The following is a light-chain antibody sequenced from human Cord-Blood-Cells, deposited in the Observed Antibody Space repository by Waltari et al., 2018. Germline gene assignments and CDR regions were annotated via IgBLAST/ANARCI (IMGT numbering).Light chain of an antibody. Sequence: EIVLPQSPGSLSLSPGERATLSCRASQSVSSGYLAWYQQKPGQAPRLLIYGASSSATGIPDRFSGSGSGTDFTLTISRLEPEDFAVYYCQQYGSSPYTFGQGTKLEIK. V-gene: IGKV3-20*01. CDR3: QQYGSSPYT. CDR2: GAS. CDR1: QSVSSGY. J-gene: IGKJ2*01.